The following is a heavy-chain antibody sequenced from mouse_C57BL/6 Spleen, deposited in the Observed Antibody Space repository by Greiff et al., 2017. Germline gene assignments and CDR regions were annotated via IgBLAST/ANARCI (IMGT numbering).Heavy chain of an antibody. D-gene: IGHD1-1*02. J-gene: IGHJ4*01. V-gene: IGHV1-82*01. CDR1: GYAFSSSW. CDR3: ARDGGYYAMDY. CDR2: IYPGDGDT. Sequence: QVQLQQSGPELVKPGASVKISCKASGYAFSSSWMNWVKQRPGKGLEWIGRIYPGDGDTNYNGKFKGKATLTADKSSSTAYMQLSSLTSEDSAVYFGARDGGYYAMDYWGQGTSVTVSS.